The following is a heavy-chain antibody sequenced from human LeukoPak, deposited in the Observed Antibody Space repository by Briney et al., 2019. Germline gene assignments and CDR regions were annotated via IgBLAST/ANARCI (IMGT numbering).Heavy chain of an antibody. CDR3: ARLEAVGGPDDY. D-gene: IGHD6-19*01. CDR1: GGTFSSYA. Sequence: EASVKVSCKASGGTFSSYAISWVRQAPGQGLEWMGRIIPILGIANYAQKFQGRVTITADKSTSTAYMELRSLRSDATAVYYCARLEAVGGPDDYWGQGTLVTVSS. J-gene: IGHJ4*02. CDR2: IIPILGIA. V-gene: IGHV1-69*04.